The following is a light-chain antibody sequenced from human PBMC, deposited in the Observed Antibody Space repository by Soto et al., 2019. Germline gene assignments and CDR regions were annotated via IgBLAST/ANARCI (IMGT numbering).Light chain of an antibody. CDR1: SSDVGGYNY. J-gene: IGLJ2*01. Sequence: QAVVTQPPSASGSPGQSVAISCSGTSSDVGGYNYVSWYQQHPGKAPKLMIYDVNKRPSGVPDRFFGSKSGNTASLTVSGLQAEDEADYYCVSYAGSNKPAFGGGTKLTVL. V-gene: IGLV2-8*01. CDR2: DVN. CDR3: VSYAGSNKPA.